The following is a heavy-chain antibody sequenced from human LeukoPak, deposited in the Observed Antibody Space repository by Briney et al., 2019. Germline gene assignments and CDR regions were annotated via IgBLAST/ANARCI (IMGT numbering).Heavy chain of an antibody. CDR1: GGSFSGYY. CDR3: ARGQTSNWFDP. V-gene: IGHV4-34*01. CDR2: IYHSGSN. J-gene: IGHJ5*02. Sequence: SETLSLTCAVYGGSFSGYYWSWIRQPPGKGLELIGEIYHSGSNNYNPSLKSRVTISVDKSKNQFSLKLSSVTAADTAVYYCARGQTSNWFDPWGQGTLVTVSS.